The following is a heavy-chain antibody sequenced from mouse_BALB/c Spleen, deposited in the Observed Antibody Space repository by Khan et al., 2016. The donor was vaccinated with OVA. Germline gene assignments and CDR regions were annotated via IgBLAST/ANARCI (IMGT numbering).Heavy chain of an antibody. CDR1: GYIFTTYW. V-gene: IGHV1-76*01. J-gene: IGHJ2*01. CDR2: IYPGTDNT. Sequence: QVQLKQSGAELVRPGASVKLSCKTSGYIFTTYWIHWVKQRSGQGLEWIARIYPGTDNTYYSENLKDKVTLTADKSSSTAYMQLNSLKSEDSAVYFCAREEALYYFEYWGQGTTLTVSS. D-gene: IGHD3-2*02. CDR3: AREEALYYFEY.